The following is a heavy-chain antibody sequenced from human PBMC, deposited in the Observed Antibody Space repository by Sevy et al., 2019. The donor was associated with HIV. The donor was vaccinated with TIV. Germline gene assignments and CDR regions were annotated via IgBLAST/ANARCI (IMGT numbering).Heavy chain of an antibody. CDR1: GFSFGDHA. Sequence: GGSLRLSCAASGFSFGDHAMHWVRQAPGKGLEWVSGINWNSGIIAYADSVKGRFTISRDNAKNSLHLQMNSLRDEDTALYYCARDISCGHTIDSYYFYDGMDVWGQGTTVTVSS. J-gene: IGHJ6*02. CDR3: ARDISCGHTIDSYYFYDGMDV. V-gene: IGHV3-9*01. D-gene: IGHD6-19*01. CDR2: INWNSGII.